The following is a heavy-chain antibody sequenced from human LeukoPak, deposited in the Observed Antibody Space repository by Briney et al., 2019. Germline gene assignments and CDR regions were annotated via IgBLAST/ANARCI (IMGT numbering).Heavy chain of an antibody. CDR3: AREREWFGELGY. J-gene: IGHJ4*02. Sequence: SETLSLTCSVSGGSISSSSYYWGWVRQPPGKGLEWIASIHYSGSTYYNPSLKSRVTISVDTSKNQSSLKLSSVTAADTAVYYCAREREWFGELGYWGQGTLVTVSS. CDR2: IHYSGST. V-gene: IGHV4-39*02. D-gene: IGHD3-10*01. CDR1: GGSISSSSYY.